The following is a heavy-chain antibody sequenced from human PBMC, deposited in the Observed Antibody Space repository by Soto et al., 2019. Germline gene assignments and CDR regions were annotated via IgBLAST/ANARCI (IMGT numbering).Heavy chain of an antibody. J-gene: IGHJ3*02. V-gene: IGHV4-39*01. CDR1: GGSISSSSYY. CDR2: IYYSGST. CDR3: ARNNRAKGELRAGAFDI. D-gene: IGHD1-26*01. Sequence: PSETLSLTCTVSGGSISSSSYYWGWIRQPPGKGLEWIGSIYYSGSTYYNPSLKSRVTISVDTSKNQFSLKLSSVTAADTAVYYCARNNRAKGELRAGAFDIWGQGTMVTVSS.